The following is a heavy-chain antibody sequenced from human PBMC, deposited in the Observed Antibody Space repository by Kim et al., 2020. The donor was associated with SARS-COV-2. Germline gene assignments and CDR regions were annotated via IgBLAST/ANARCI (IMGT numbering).Heavy chain of an antibody. Sequence: SVKVSCKASGGTFSSYAISWVRQAPGQGLEWMGGIIPIFGTANYAQKFQGRVTITADESTSTAYMELSSLRSEDTAVYYCARDGSLSVARGFEYYFDYWGQGTLVTVSS. V-gene: IGHV1-69*13. CDR3: ARDGSLSVARGFEYYFDY. D-gene: IGHD5-12*01. CDR1: GGTFSSYA. J-gene: IGHJ4*02. CDR2: IIPIFGTA.